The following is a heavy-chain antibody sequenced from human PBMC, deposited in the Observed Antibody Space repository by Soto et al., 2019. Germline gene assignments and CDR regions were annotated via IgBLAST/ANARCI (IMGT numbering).Heavy chain of an antibody. D-gene: IGHD4-17*01. J-gene: IGHJ4*02. CDR1: GGSISSGGYY. CDR3: ARATVTYNYYFDY. Sequence: PSETLSLTCTVSGGSISSGGYYWSWIRQHPGKGLEWIGYIYYSGSTYYNPSLKSRVTISVDTSKNQFSLKLGSVTAADTAVYYCARATVTYNYYFDYWGQGTLVTVSS. V-gene: IGHV4-31*03. CDR2: IYYSGST.